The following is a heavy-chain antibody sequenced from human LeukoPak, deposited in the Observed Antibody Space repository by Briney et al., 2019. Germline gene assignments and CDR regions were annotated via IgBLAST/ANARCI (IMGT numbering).Heavy chain of an antibody. CDR1: FGSISSSNYY. CDR2: IHYSGRS. J-gene: IGHJ3*02. V-gene: IGHV4-39*01. D-gene: IGHD3-16*01. Sequence: PSGTLSLTCTVSFGSISSSNYYWGWIRQPPGKGLEWIGSIHYSGRSYHNPSLKSRATVDTSKNQISLKLSSVTAADTAVYYCAKSYYDYVDAFDIWGQGTLVTVSS. CDR3: AKSYYDYVDAFDI.